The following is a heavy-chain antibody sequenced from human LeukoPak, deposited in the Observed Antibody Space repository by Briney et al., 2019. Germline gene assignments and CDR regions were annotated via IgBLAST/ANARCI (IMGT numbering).Heavy chain of an antibody. CDR2: ISAYNGNT. J-gene: IGHJ6*02. CDR3: ALWYGDYGYYYYGMDV. CDR1: GYTFTSYG. Sequence: ASVKVSCKASGYTFTSYGISWVRQAPGQGLEWMGWISAYNGNTNYAQKLQGRATMTTDTSTSTAYMELRSLRSDDTAVYYCALWYGDYGYYYYGMDVWGQGTTVTVSS. D-gene: IGHD4-17*01. V-gene: IGHV1-18*01.